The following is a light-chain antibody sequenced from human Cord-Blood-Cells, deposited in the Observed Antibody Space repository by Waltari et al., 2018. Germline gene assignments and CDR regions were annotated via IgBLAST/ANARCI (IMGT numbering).Light chain of an antibody. Sequence: DIKMTQSPSSLSASVGASVTITCRASQSISSYLNWYQQKPGKAPKLLIYAASSLQSGVPSRFSGSGSGTDFTLTISSLQPEDFATYYCQQSYSTLFTFGPGTKVDIK. CDR3: QQSYSTLFT. CDR2: AAS. J-gene: IGKJ3*01. CDR1: QSISSY. V-gene: IGKV1-39*01.